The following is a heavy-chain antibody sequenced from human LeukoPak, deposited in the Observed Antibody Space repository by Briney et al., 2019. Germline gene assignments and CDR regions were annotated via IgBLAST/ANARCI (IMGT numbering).Heavy chain of an antibody. J-gene: IGHJ4*02. V-gene: IGHV4-39*07. CDR3: ARGMVLGVITPGY. Sequence: SETLSLTCTVSGGSISSSSYYWGWIRQPPGKGLEWIGSIYYSGSTYYNPSLKSRVTISVDTSKNQFSLKLRSVTAADTVVYYCARGMVLGVITPGYWAQGTLVTVSS. CDR1: GGSISSSSYY. D-gene: IGHD3-10*01. CDR2: IYYSGST.